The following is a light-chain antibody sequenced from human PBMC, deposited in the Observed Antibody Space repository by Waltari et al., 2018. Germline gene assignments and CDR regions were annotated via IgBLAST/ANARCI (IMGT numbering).Light chain of an antibody. J-gene: IGKJ1*01. CDR1: QSVGSK. CDR2: DEY. V-gene: IGKV3-15*01. Sequence: EIEMTQSPATLSVSPGERATLSCRASQSVGSKLAWYQQKPGQAPRLLIYDEYTRATGIPARFTGSGSGTEFTLTISSLQSEDFAVYHCLQYNHWPPWTFGQGTKVEIK. CDR3: LQYNHWPPWT.